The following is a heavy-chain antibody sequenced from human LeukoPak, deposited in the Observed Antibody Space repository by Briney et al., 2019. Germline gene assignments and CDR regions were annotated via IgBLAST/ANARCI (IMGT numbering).Heavy chain of an antibody. CDR2: IYESGST. CDR1: GGSISSSSYY. Sequence: SETLSLTCTVSGGSISSSSYYWGWIRQPPGKGLEWIGSIYESGSTYYNPSLNGRATISVDTSKNQFSLKLSSVPAADTAVYYCARDGVAVAGRDYWGQGTLVTVSS. V-gene: IGHV4-39*07. J-gene: IGHJ4*02. CDR3: ARDGVAVAGRDY. D-gene: IGHD6-19*01.